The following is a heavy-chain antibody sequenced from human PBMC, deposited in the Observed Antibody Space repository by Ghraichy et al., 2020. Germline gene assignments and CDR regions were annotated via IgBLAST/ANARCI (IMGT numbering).Heavy chain of an antibody. CDR2: ISSSSSYI. Sequence: GESLNISCAASGFTFSSYSMNWVRQAPGKGLEWVSSISSSSSYIYYADSVKGRFTISRDNAKNSLYLQMNSLRAEDTAVYYCARDSGTQHYYYYGMDVWGQGTTVTVSS. V-gene: IGHV3-21*01. J-gene: IGHJ6*02. CDR3: ARDSGTQHYYYYGMDV. CDR1: GFTFSSYS. D-gene: IGHD1-26*01.